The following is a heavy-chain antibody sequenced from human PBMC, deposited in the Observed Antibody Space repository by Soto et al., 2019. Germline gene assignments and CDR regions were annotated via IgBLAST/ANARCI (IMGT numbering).Heavy chain of an antibody. CDR1: GGSISGYY. CDR3: ARVWGELQDY. CDR2: INHSGST. V-gene: IGHV4-34*01. J-gene: IGHJ4*02. D-gene: IGHD1-7*01. Sequence: SETLSLTCAVYGGSISGYYWSWIRQPPGKGLEWIGEINHSGSTNYNPSLKSRVTISVDTSKNQFSLKLSSVTAADTAVYYCARVWGELQDYWGQGTLVTVSS.